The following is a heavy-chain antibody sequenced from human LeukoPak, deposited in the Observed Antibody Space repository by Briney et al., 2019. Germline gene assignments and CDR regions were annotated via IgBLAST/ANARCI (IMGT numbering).Heavy chain of an antibody. Sequence: PSETLSLTCAAYGVSFSGYHWNWIRQFLWKGLDWIGEINDRGHTNHNPSIECRVTIFVDTSKKKFYLKLNSVTAANTDVYYCARGPSTEPNIAYYFDFWGQGTLVTVSS. CDR2: INDRGHT. CDR1: GVSFSGYH. CDR3: ARGPSTEPNIAYYFDF. J-gene: IGHJ4*02. V-gene: IGHV4-34*01. D-gene: IGHD1-26*01.